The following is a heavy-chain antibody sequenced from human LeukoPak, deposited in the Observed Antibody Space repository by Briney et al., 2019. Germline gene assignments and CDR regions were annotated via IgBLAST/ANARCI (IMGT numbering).Heavy chain of an antibody. V-gene: IGHV3-66*02. CDR1: GFTVSSNY. D-gene: IGHD2-2*01. J-gene: IGHJ4*02. Sequence: GGTLRLSCAASGFTVSSNYMSWVRQAPGKGLEWVSVIYSGGSTYYADSVKGRFTISRDNSKNTLYLQMNSLRAEDTAVYYCARGDSVGYCSSTSCRTDYFDYWGQGTLVTVSS. CDR2: IYSGGST. CDR3: ARGDSVGYCSSTSCRTDYFDY.